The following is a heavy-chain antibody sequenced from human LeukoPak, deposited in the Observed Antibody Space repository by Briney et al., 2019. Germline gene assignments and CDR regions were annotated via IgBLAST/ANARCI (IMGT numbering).Heavy chain of an antibody. CDR2: IYYSGST. V-gene: IGHV4-59*08. J-gene: IGHJ3*02. CDR1: GGSISTYF. D-gene: IGHD6-6*01. Sequence: SETLSLTCTVSGGSISTYFWTWIRQFPGKGLEWIGYIYYSGSTNYNPSLKSRLTISIDTSENQFSLKLSSVTAADTAVYYCAREYSSSSGRRAFDIWGQGTMVTVSS. CDR3: AREYSSSSGRRAFDI.